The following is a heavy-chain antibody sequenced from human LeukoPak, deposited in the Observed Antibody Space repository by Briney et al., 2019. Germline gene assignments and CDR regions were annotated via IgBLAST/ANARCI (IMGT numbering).Heavy chain of an antibody. D-gene: IGHD2-2*01. V-gene: IGHV3-21*01. CDR2: ISSSSSYI. Sequence: GGSLRLSCAASGFTFSSYSMNWVRQAPGKGLEWVSSISSSSSYIYYADSVKGRFTISRDNAKNSLYLRMNSLRAEDTAVYYCARVDYCSSTSCYFGYSSSWSYNWFDPWGQGTLVTVSS. CDR3: ARVDYCSSTSCYFGYSSSWSYNWFDP. CDR1: GFTFSSYS. J-gene: IGHJ5*02.